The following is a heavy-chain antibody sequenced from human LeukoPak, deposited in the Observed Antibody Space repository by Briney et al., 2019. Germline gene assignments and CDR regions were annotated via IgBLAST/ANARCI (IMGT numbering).Heavy chain of an antibody. Sequence: SETLPLTCTVSGGSVSSGSYYWSWIRQPPGKGLEWIGYIYYSGSTNYNPSLKSRVTISVDTSKNQFSLKLSSVTAADTAVYYCARDSVAGSDYWGQGTLVTVSS. J-gene: IGHJ4*02. CDR2: IYYSGST. CDR1: GGSVSSGSYY. V-gene: IGHV4-61*01. D-gene: IGHD6-19*01. CDR3: ARDSVAGSDY.